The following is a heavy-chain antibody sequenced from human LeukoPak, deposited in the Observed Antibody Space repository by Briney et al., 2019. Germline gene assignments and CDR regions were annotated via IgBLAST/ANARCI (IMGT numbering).Heavy chain of an antibody. CDR3: ARGFRSNPHDAFDI. D-gene: IGHD1-26*01. Sequence: PGGSLRLSCAASGFTVSSNYMSWVRQAPGKGLEWVSVIYSCGSTYYADSVKGRFTISRDNSKNTLYLQINSLRAEDTAVYYCARGFRSNPHDAFDIWGQGTMVTVSS. CDR1: GFTVSSNY. J-gene: IGHJ3*02. CDR2: IYSCGST. V-gene: IGHV3-66*03.